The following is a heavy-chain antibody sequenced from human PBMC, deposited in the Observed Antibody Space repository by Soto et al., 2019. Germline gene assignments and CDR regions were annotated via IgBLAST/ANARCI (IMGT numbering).Heavy chain of an antibody. V-gene: IGHV3-23*01. Sequence: GGSLRLSCAASGFTFSNDAMTWVRQGPGKGLEWVSGISGSGGRSYYADSVKGRFTISRDNSKSTLYLQMNSLRAEDTAVYYCAKAYFVWSSEQPYYFDYWGQGTLVTVSS. D-gene: IGHD3-16*01. CDR3: AKAYFVWSSEQPYYFDY. CDR2: ISGSGGRS. J-gene: IGHJ4*02. CDR1: GFTFSNDA.